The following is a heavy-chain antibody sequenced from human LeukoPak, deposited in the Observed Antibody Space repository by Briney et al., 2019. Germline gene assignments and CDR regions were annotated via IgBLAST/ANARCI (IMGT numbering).Heavy chain of an antibody. CDR2: INPNSGGT. J-gene: IGHJ6*02. CDR1: GYTFTGYY. D-gene: IGHD3-16*02. V-gene: IGHV1-2*04. Sequence: ASVKVSCKASGYTFTGYYMHWVRQAPGQGLEWMGWINPNSGGTNYAQKFQGWVTMTRDTSISTAYMELSRLRSDDTAVYYCARGGMITFGGVIVGAYYYYGMDVWGQGTTVTVSS. CDR3: ARGGMITFGGVIVGAYYYYGMDV.